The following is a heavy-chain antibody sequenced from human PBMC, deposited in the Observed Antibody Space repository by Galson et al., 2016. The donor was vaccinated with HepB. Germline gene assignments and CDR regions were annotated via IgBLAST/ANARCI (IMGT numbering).Heavy chain of an antibody. J-gene: IGHJ6*02. CDR2: LNDNGSSI. CDR1: GGSINSGGHY. D-gene: IGHD3-9*01. CDR3: ARQGDLLTVRYLYGMDV. Sequence: LSLTCTVSGGSINSGGHYWSWIRQHPGKGLEWVSNLNDNGSSIHYADSVKGRFTISRDNGKNSLYLQMDSLRAEDTAVYYCARQGDLLTVRYLYGMDVWGQGTTVIVSS. V-gene: IGHV3-11*04.